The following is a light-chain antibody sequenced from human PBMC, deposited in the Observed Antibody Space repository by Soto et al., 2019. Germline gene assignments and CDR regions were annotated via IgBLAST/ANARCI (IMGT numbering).Light chain of an antibody. J-gene: IGLJ2*01. CDR2: EVT. V-gene: IGLV2-14*01. Sequence: QSALTQPASVSGSLGQSITISCTGTRTDIGGYNYVSWYQQYPGKAPKLVICEVTSRPSGIPDRFSGSKSGNTASLTISGLQAEDEADYFCTSYTNSKAYILFGGGTKVTVL. CDR3: TSYTNSKAYIL. CDR1: RTDIGGYNY.